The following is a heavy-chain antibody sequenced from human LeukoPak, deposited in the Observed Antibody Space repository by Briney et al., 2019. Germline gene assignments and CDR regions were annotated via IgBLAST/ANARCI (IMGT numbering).Heavy chain of an antibody. D-gene: IGHD3-9*01. V-gene: IGHV4-59*01. CDR2: IYYSGST. J-gene: IGHJ4*02. Sequence: PSETLSLTCTVSGGSISSYYWSWIRQPPGKGLEWIGYIYYSGSTNYDPSLKSRVTISVDTSKNQFSLKLSSVTAADTAVYYCARADVLRYFDWLDSGHCFDYWGQGTLVTVSS. CDR3: ARADVLRYFDWLDSGHCFDY. CDR1: GGSISSYY.